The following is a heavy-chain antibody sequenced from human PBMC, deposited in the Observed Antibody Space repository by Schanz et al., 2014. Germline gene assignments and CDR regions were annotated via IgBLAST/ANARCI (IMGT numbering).Heavy chain of an antibody. D-gene: IGHD3-9*01. CDR1: GYIFSSYA. J-gene: IGHJ3*02. CDR2: IYLSDGST. V-gene: IGHV1-46*01. CDR3: AFDRDDAYDI. Sequence: QLVQSGSEFRKPGASVKVSCKASGYIFSSYAIHWVRQAPGQGLEWMGRIYLSDGSTRYAQKFQGRVTVTRDTSTTTVYMDLSSLISEDTAVYYCAFDRDDAYDIWGQGTLVTVSS.